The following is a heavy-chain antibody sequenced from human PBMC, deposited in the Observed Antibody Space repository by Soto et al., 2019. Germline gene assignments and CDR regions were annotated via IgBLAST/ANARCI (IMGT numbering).Heavy chain of an antibody. J-gene: IGHJ4*02. Sequence: EVQLVESGGGLVQPGGSLRLSCAASGFTVSNLYMTWVRQAPGKGLQWVAVISSGGSTYYADPVKGRFTISRDNSKNTLYLEMNSLRAEDTAVYYCARDTLGGAYDFLHGGQGTLVTVSS. CDR3: ARDTLGGAYDFLH. CDR2: ISSGGST. CDR1: GFTVSNLY. D-gene: IGHD3-3*01. V-gene: IGHV3-66*01.